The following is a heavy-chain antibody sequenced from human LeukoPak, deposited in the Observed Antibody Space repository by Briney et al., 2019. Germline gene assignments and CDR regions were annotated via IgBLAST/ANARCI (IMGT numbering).Heavy chain of an antibody. J-gene: IGHJ3*02. CDR1: GFTVSSNY. Sequence: GGSLRLSCAASGFTVSSNYMSWVRQAPGKGLEWVSIIYSGGSTFYADSVKGRFTISRDNSKNTLYLRMNSLRAEDTAVYYCARGGSYLSAFDIWGQGTMVTVSS. CDR3: ARGGSYLSAFDI. D-gene: IGHD1-26*01. V-gene: IGHV3-53*01. CDR2: IYSGGST.